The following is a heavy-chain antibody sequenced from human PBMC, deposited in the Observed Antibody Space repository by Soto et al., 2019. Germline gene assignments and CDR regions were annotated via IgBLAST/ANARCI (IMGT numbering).Heavy chain of an antibody. CDR2: IYYSGST. Sequence: QLQLQESGPGLVKPSETLSLTCTVSGGSISSSSYYWGWIRQPPGKGLEWIGSIYYSGSTYYNPSLKSRVTISVDTSKNQFSLKLSSVTAADTAVYYCARRRGSGSYYSGYYYMDVWGKGTTVTVSS. V-gene: IGHV4-39*01. J-gene: IGHJ6*03. CDR1: GGSISSSSYY. D-gene: IGHD3-10*01. CDR3: ARRRGSGSYYSGYYYMDV.